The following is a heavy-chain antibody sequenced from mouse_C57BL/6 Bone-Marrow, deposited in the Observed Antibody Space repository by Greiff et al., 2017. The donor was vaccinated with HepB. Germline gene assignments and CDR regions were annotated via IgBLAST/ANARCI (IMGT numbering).Heavy chain of an antibody. CDR3: ARGEVYDGRGFAY. J-gene: IGHJ3*01. CDR2: IDPEDGET. V-gene: IGHV14-2*01. D-gene: IGHD2-3*01. CDR1: GFNIKDYY. Sequence: VQLQQSGAELVKPGASVKLSCTASGFNIKDYYMHWVKQRTEQGLEWSGRIDPEDGETKYAPKFQGKATITADPSTNTAYLQLSSLTSEDTAVYYCARGEVYDGRGFAYWGQGTLVTVSA.